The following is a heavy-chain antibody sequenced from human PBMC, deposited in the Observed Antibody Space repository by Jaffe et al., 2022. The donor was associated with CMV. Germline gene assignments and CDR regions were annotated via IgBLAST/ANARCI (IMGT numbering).Heavy chain of an antibody. CDR1: GFTFSSYG. CDR3: VLGYGDYAPFDY. J-gene: IGHJ4*02. V-gene: IGHV3-30*03. D-gene: IGHD4-17*01. CDR2: ISYDGSNK. Sequence: QVQLVESGGGVVQPGRSLRLSCAASGFTFSSYGMHWVRQAPGKGLEWVAVISYDGSNKYYADSVKGRFTISRDNSKNTLYLQMNSLRAEDTAVYYCVLGYGDYAPFDYWGQGTLVTVSS.